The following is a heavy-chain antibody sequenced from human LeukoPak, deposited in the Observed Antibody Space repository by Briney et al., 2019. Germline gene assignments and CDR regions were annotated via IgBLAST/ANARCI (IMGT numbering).Heavy chain of an antibody. V-gene: IGHV3-74*01. CDR1: GIPFSDYY. J-gene: IGHJ4*02. D-gene: IGHD3-10*01. CDR3: ARARAYYFDY. Sequence: PGGSLRLSCVVSGIPFSDYYMNWIRQAPGKGLVWVSRINTDASITSYADSVKGRFTISRDNAKNTLYLQMNSLRAEDTAVYYCARARAYYFDYWGQGTLVTVSS. CDR2: INTDASIT.